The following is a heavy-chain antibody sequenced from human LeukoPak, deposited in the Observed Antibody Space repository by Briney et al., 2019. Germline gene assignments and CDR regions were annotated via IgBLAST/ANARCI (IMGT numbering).Heavy chain of an antibody. CDR1: GGTFSSYG. V-gene: IGHV1-69*06. Sequence: SVKVSCKASGGTFSSYGISWVRQAPGQGLEWMARLIPIFGTTNYAQKFQGRVTITADTSTSIAYMGLRSLRSEDTAVYYCARDYYYDSSGYHPAEYFNHWGQGTLVTVSS. CDR3: ARDYYYDSSGYHPAEYFNH. CDR2: LIPIFGTT. J-gene: IGHJ1*01. D-gene: IGHD3-22*01.